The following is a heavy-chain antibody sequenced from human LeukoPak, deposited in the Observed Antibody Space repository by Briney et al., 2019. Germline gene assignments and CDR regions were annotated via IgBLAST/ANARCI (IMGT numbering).Heavy chain of an antibody. CDR3: ASGHEYYYDSSGYYYYHWFDP. CDR2: MNPNSGNT. Sequence: ASVKVSCKASGCTFTSYDINWVRQATGQGLEWMGWMNPNSGNTGYAQKFQGRGTMTRNTSISTAYMELSSLRSEDTAVYYCASGHEYYYDSSGYYYYHWFDPWGQGTLVTVSS. J-gene: IGHJ5*02. V-gene: IGHV1-8*01. D-gene: IGHD3-22*01. CDR1: GCTFTSYD.